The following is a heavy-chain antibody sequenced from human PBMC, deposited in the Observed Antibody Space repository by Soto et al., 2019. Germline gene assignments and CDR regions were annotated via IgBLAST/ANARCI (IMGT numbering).Heavy chain of an antibody. V-gene: IGHV4-59*08. CDR3: ARLQDSSGYATDSFDY. CDR2: IYYSGTT. CDR1: GGSISSYY. J-gene: IGHJ4*02. Sequence: SETLSLTCTVSGGSISSYYWSWIRQPPGKGLEWNGNIYYSGTTYYNPSLKSRVTISVDTSNNQFSLKLSSVTAADTAFYYCARLQDSSGYATDSFDYWGQGTLVTVSS. D-gene: IGHD5-12*01.